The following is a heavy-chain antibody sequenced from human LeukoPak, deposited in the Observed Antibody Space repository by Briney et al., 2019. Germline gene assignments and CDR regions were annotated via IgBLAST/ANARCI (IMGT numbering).Heavy chain of an antibody. D-gene: IGHD4-23*01. Sequence: PGTSLRLSCAASGFPFSDYAMHWVRQAPGKGLDWVAVISFDGSVKDFADSVKGRFTISRDNSKNTLYLQMNSLRPEDTAVYYCARHFGGFDFWGQGTMVTVSS. CDR1: GFPFSDYA. CDR2: ISFDGSVK. CDR3: ARHFGGFDF. V-gene: IGHV3-30*04. J-gene: IGHJ3*01.